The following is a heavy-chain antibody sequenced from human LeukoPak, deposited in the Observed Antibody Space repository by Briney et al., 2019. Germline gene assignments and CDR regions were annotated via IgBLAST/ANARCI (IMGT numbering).Heavy chain of an antibody. CDR1: GYTFTSNY. D-gene: IGHD3-10*01. J-gene: IGHJ5*02. Sequence: GASVKVSCKAFGYTFTSNYMHWVRQAPGHGPEWMGVISPSGGSTTYAQKFQGRVFITRATSISTACMELSSLGSDDTAVYYCAGDGRGSRSSWFDPWGQGTRVIVSS. CDR2: ISPSGGST. V-gene: IGHV1-46*01. CDR3: AGDGRGSRSSWFDP.